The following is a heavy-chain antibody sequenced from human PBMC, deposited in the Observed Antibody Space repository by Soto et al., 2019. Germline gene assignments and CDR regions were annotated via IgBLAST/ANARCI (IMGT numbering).Heavy chain of an antibody. J-gene: IGHJ4*02. CDR2: INAGNGNT. CDR3: ARSAPPIDY. Sequence: QVQLVQSGAEVKKPGASVKVSCKASGYLFNSYVMEWVRQAPGQRLEWMGWINAGNGNTKYSQKFQGRVTITRDTSANTAYMELSSLRSEDTAVYYCARSAPPIDYWGQGTLVTVSS. CDR1: GYLFNSYV. V-gene: IGHV1-3*01.